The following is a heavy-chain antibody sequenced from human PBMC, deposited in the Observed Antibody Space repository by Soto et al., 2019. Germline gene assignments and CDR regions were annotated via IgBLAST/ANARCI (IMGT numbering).Heavy chain of an antibody. D-gene: IGHD2-2*01. CDR3: ARLKGDIVVVPAAADYYYYYGMDV. CDR1: GDSFTSYW. J-gene: IGHJ6*02. Sequence: GLSLKISCKGSGDSFTSYWIGWVRQMPGKGLAWMGIIYPGDSDTRYSPSFQGQVTISADKSISTAYLQWSSLKASDTAMYYCARLKGDIVVVPAAADYYYYYGMDVWAQGTTGT. V-gene: IGHV5-51*01. CDR2: IYPGDSDT.